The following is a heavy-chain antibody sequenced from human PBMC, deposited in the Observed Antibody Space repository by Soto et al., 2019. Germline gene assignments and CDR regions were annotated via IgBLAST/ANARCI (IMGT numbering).Heavy chain of an antibody. Sequence: PSETLSLTCAVSGGSISSYYWSWIRQPPGKGLEWIGYIYYSGSTNYNPSLKSRVTISVDTSKNQFSLKLSSVTAADTAVYYCARGIGGYDSWSSDYWGQGTLVTVSS. CDR3: ARGIGGYDSWSSDY. CDR1: GGSISSYY. V-gene: IGHV4-59*01. D-gene: IGHD5-12*01. CDR2: IYYSGST. J-gene: IGHJ4*02.